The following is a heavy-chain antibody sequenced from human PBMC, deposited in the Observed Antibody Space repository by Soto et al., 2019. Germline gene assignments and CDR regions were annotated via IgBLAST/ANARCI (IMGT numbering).Heavy chain of an antibody. CDR2: INAGNGNT. V-gene: IGHV1-3*01. CDR1: GYTFTSYA. CDR3: ARLTGDDAFDI. Sequence: ASVKVSCKASGYTFTSYAIHWVRQAPGQRLEWMGWINAGNGNTKYSQKFQGRVTITRNTSESTAYMELSSLRSEDTAVYYCARLTGDDAFDIWGQGTMVTVSS. J-gene: IGHJ3*02. D-gene: IGHD7-27*01.